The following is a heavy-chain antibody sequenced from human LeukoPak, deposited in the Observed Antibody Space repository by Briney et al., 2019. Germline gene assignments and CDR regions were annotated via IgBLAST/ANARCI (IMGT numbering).Heavy chain of an antibody. D-gene: IGHD6-6*01. V-gene: IGHV4-34*01. CDR1: GGSFSGYY. J-gene: IGHJ5*02. CDR2: INHSGST. Sequence: SETLSLTCAVYGGSFSGYYWSWVRQPPVKGLEWIGEINHSGSTNYNPSLKSRVTISVDTSKNQFSLKLSSVTAADTAVYYCARGQRYSNSSNWFDPWGQGTLVTVSS. CDR3: ARGQRYSNSSNWFDP.